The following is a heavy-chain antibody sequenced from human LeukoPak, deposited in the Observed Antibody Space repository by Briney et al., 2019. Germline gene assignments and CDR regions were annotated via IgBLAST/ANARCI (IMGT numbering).Heavy chain of an antibody. CDR1: GGSFSGYY. CDR2: INHSGST. Sequence: PSETLSLTCAVYGGSFSGYYWSWIRQPPGQGLEWIGEINHSGSTNYNPSLKSRVTISVDTSKNQFSLKMSSVPAADTAVYYCARAGNIVVVPAAMVPWDYWGQGTLVTVSS. V-gene: IGHV4-34*01. J-gene: IGHJ4*02. D-gene: IGHD2-2*01. CDR3: ARAGNIVVVPAAMVPWDY.